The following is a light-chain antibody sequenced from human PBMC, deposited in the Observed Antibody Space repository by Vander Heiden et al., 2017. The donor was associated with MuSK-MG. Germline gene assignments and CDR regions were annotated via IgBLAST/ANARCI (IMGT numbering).Light chain of an antibody. V-gene: IGKV4-1*01. CDR1: QSVFYSSNNKNY. Sequence: DIVMTQSPDSLAVSLGERATINCKSSQSVFYSSNNKNYLAWYQQKPGQPPKLLIYWASTRESGVPDRFSGSGSGTDFTLTISSLQAEDVAVYYCQQDDSSPWTFGQVTKVXIK. CDR3: QQDDSSPWT. CDR2: WAS. J-gene: IGKJ1*01.